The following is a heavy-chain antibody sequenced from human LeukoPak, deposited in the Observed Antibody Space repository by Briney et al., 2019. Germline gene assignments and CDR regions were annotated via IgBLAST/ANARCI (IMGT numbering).Heavy chain of an antibody. V-gene: IGHV3-7*04. D-gene: IGHD5-24*01. CDR3: TRVGYIDEGIDY. Sequence: GGSLRLSCAASGFTVSSNYMSWVRQAPGKGLEWVANIKQDGSKKSYVDSVKGRFTISRDNAKNSLYLQMNSLRAEDTAIYYCTRVGYIDEGIDYWGQGTLVTISS. CDR1: GFTVSSNY. J-gene: IGHJ4*02. CDR2: IKQDGSKK.